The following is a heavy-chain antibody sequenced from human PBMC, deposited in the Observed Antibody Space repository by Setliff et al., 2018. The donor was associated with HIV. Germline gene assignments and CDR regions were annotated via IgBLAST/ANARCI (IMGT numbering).Heavy chain of an antibody. CDR2: IYHSGST. CDR3: ASAVGSSSWLRALDY. V-gene: IGHV4-4*02. Sequence: PSETLSLTFAVSGDSISSSNWWNWVRQPPGKGLEWIGEIYHSGSTNYNPSLKSRVTISVDKSKNQFSLKLTSVTAADTAVYYCASAVGSSSWLRALDYWGQGTLVTVSS. CDR1: GDSISSSNW. D-gene: IGHD6-13*01. J-gene: IGHJ4*02.